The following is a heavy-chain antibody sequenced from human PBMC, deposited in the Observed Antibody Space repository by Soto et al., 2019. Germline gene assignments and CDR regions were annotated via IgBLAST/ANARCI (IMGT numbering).Heavy chain of an antibody. CDR2: IYYSGST. CDR3: ARDAGGRGNGAFDI. CDR1: GGSISTYY. V-gene: IGHV4-59*01. D-gene: IGHD3-16*01. Sequence: SETLSLTCTASGGSISTYYWSWMRQPPGKGLEWIGYIYYSGSTNSNPSLKGRVTISEDTSKNQLSLKLSSVTAADTAVYFCARDAGGRGNGAFDIWGQGTMVTVSS. J-gene: IGHJ3*02.